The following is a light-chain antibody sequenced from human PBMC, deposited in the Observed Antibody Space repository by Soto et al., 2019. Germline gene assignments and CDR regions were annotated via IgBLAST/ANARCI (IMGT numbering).Light chain of an antibody. CDR1: RNIANDY. CDR3: QQYGGSPWT. CDR2: DAS. J-gene: IGKJ1*01. Sequence: ALTQSPGTLSLSPGASATLSCRASRNIANDYLTWYQQKPGQYHRVLIYDASTRATGIPDRFSGSGSGTDFTLTISRLEPEDSALYYCQQYGGSPWTLGQVTKVDIK. V-gene: IGKV3-20*01.